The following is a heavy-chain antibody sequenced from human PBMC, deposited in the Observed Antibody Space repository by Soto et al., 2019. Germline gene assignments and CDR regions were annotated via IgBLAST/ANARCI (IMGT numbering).Heavy chain of an antibody. CDR2: ITNDGSST. V-gene: IGHV3-74*01. Sequence: EVQLVESGGGLVQPGGSRRLSCAGSGFVFSSYWMHWVRQVPGKGLVWVSRITNDGSSTTYADSVNGRFTISRDNAKNTLYLQMNSLGAEDTAVYYCARGMQGSRYFDLCGRGTLVTVSS. J-gene: IGHJ2*01. CDR3: ARGMQGSRYFDL. CDR1: GFVFSSYW.